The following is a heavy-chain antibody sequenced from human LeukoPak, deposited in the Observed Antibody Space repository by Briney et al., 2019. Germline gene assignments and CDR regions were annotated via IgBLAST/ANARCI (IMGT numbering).Heavy chain of an antibody. CDR3: AREEHYRRYFAL. Sequence: PGGSLRLSCAASGITFSGSGMSWVRQAPGKGLEWVSVSYSGGSPYYADSVKGRFTISRDNSKNTLYLQMNTLRAEDTAVYFCAREEHYRRYFALWGRGTLVTVSS. CDR1: GITFSGSG. D-gene: IGHD3-16*02. CDR2: SYSGGSP. J-gene: IGHJ2*01. V-gene: IGHV3-53*01.